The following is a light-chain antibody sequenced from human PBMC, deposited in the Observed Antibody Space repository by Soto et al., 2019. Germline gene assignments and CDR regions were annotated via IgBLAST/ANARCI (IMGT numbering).Light chain of an antibody. CDR1: QSVSSY. V-gene: IGKV3-11*01. CDR2: DAS. J-gene: IGKJ3*01. Sequence: VLTQSPATLSLSPGQRATLSCRASQSVSSYLAWHQQKPGQAPRLLIYDASDRATGIPARFSGSGSRTDFTLTISSLEPEDFAVYYCQQRSNWPGFTFGPGTKVDIK. CDR3: QQRSNWPGFT.